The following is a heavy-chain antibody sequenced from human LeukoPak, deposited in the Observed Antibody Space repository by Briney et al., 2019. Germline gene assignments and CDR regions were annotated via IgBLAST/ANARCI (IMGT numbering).Heavy chain of an antibody. CDR1: GGSISSSSYY. CDR3: ARQPRSRIGYCSSTSCHTLSYYYYMDV. J-gene: IGHJ6*03. D-gene: IGHD2-2*02. CDR2: IYYSGST. Sequence: PSETLSLTCTVSGGSISSSSYYWGWLRQPPGKGLEWIVSIYYSGSTYYNSSLKSRVTISVDTSKNQFSLKLSSVTAADTAVYYCARQPRSRIGYCSSTSCHTLSYYYYMDVWGKGTTVTVSS. V-gene: IGHV4-39*01.